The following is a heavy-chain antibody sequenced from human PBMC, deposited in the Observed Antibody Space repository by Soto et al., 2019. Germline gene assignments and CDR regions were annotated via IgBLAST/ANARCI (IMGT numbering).Heavy chain of an antibody. CDR3: ARDGGRHSGGIDY. CDR1: GGTFSSYS. J-gene: IGHJ4*02. D-gene: IGHD1-26*01. V-gene: IGHV1-69*01. CDR2: IIPIFGTA. Sequence: QVQLVQSGAEVKKHGSSVKVSCKASGGTFSSYSINWVRQAPGQGLEWMGEIIPIFGTANYAQKCQGRVTITADESTSTAYMELISLRSEETAVYYCARDGGRHSGGIDYWGQGTLVTVSS.